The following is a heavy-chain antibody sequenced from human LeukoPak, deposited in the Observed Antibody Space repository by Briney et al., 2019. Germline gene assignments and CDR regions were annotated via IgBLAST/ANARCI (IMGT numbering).Heavy chain of an antibody. CDR2: IYYSGDT. V-gene: IGHV4-59*01. Sequence: SETLSLTCTVSRGSISGYSWSWIRQSPGGALEWVGYIYYSGDTAYNPSLRSRVTMSVDTSKNQLSLQLSSMTTADTAVYYCVRGPYGASISKWFDPWGQGTQVIVSP. CDR1: RGSISGYS. D-gene: IGHD4/OR15-4a*01. J-gene: IGHJ5*02. CDR3: VRGPYGASISKWFDP.